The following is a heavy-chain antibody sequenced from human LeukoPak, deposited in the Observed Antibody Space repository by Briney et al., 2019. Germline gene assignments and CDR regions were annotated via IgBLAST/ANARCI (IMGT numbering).Heavy chain of an antibody. CDR3: ARNQQLGGHSYYYYGMDV. CDR1: GFTVSSNY. CDR2: ISGGGVTT. V-gene: IGHV3-53*01. J-gene: IGHJ6*02. D-gene: IGHD3-16*01. Sequence: PGGSLRLSCAASGFTVSSNYMSWARQAPGKGLEWVSGISGGGVTTYYADSVKGRFTTSRDNSKNTLYLQMNSLRADDTAIYYCARNQQLGGHSYYYYGMDVWGQGTTVTVSS.